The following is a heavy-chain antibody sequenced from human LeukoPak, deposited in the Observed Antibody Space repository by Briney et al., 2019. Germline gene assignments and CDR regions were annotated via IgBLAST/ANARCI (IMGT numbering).Heavy chain of an antibody. J-gene: IGHJ6*02. Sequence: SETLSLTCTVSGGSISSYYWSWIRQPPGKGLEWIGYIYYSGSTNYNPSLKSRVTISVDTSMNQFSLKLSSVTAADTAVYYCARISDSSGYYSYYYGMDVWGQGTTVTVSS. D-gene: IGHD3-22*01. CDR1: GGSISSYY. CDR3: ARISDSSGYYSYYYGMDV. CDR2: IYYSGST. V-gene: IGHV4-59*08.